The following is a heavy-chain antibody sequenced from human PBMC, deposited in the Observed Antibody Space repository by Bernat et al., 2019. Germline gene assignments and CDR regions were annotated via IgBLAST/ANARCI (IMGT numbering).Heavy chain of an antibody. V-gene: IGHV3-21*01. CDR1: GFTFSSYS. J-gene: IGHJ3*02. CDR3: ARSLLVTSRNDAFEI. Sequence: EVQLVESGGGLVKPGGSLRLSCAASGFTFSSYSMNWVRQAPGTGLEWVSSISRSGGSIYYADSVKGRFTISRDNAKNSLFLQMDSLRAEDTAVYYCARSLLVTSRNDAFEIWGQGTTVTVSS. CDR2: ISRSGGSI. D-gene: IGHD2-21*02.